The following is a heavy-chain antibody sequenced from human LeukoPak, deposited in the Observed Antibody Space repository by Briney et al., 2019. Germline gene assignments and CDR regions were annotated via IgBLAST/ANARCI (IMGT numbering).Heavy chain of an antibody. V-gene: IGHV4-4*07. CDR2: FFPVGST. CDR1: VGPIGVST. CDR3: ARANIMVRGVIQDYYYYYMDV. J-gene: IGHJ6*03. Sequence: PSRPCPSPSLFLVGPIGVSTWAWSRQPPGKGLDWIGGFFPVGSTNYNPSLKSRVTMSVDTSKNQFSLKLSSVTAADTAVYYCARANIMVRGVIQDYYYYYMDVWGKGTTVTVSS. D-gene: IGHD3-10*01.